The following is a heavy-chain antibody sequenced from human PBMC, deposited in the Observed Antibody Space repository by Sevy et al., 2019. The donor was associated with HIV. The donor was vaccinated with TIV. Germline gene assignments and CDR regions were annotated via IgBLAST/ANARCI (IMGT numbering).Heavy chain of an antibody. CDR3: ARERDGLHDYVWGSYRYGGYYFDY. D-gene: IGHD3-16*02. V-gene: IGHV1-2*06. Sequence: ASVKVSCKASGYTFTGYYMHWVRQAPGQGLEWMGRINPNSGGTNYAQKFQGRVTMTRDTSISTAYMELSRLRSDDTAVYYCARERDGLHDYVWGSYRYGGYYFDYWGQGTLVTVSS. J-gene: IGHJ4*02. CDR1: GYTFTGYY. CDR2: INPNSGGT.